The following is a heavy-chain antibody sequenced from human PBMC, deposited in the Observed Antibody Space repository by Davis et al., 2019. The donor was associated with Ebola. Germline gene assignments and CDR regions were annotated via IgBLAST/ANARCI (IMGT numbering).Heavy chain of an antibody. V-gene: IGHV5-51*01. D-gene: IGHD2-21*01. CDR3: ARLDGECSIDCSFSGHWFDP. J-gene: IGHJ5*02. Sequence: GESLKISCKVSGYNFNGYWILWVRQMPGKGLEWMGIIYPDNSNTRYSPSFQGQVTMSVDKSIRTAYLQWSTLKASDTAMYYCARLDGECSIDCSFSGHWFDPWGQGTLVTVSS. CDR2: IYPDNSNT. CDR1: GYNFNGYW.